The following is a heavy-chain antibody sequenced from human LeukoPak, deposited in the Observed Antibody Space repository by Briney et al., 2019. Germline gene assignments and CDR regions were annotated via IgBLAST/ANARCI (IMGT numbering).Heavy chain of an antibody. Sequence: SVKVSCKASGGTFSSYAISWVRQAPGQGLEWMGGIIPIFGTANYAQKFQGRVTITADESTGTAYMELSSLRSEDTAVYYCAREPPSTLARDYGDLGGNFDYWGQGTLVTVSS. CDR1: GGTFSSYA. CDR2: IIPIFGTA. CDR3: AREPPSTLARDYGDLGGNFDY. V-gene: IGHV1-69*01. J-gene: IGHJ4*02. D-gene: IGHD4-17*01.